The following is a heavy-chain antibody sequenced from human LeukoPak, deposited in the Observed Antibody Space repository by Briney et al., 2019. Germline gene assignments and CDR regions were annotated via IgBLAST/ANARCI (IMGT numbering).Heavy chain of an antibody. J-gene: IGHJ4*02. Sequence: SETLSLTCSVSGGSISTHYWNWNRQPPGKGLEWIGDIHSSGSSKYNPSLKTRVSISVDTSKKQLSLKLRSVTAADTAVYFCASSDFWSGYLGSWGQGTLITVSS. D-gene: IGHD3-3*01. CDR3: ASSDFWSGYLGS. CDR1: GGSISTHY. CDR2: IHSSGSS. V-gene: IGHV4-59*11.